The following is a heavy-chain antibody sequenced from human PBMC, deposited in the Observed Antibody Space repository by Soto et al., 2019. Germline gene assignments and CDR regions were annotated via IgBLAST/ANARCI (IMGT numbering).Heavy chain of an antibody. Sequence: GVSLRLSCAASGFTFSSYAMHWVRQSPGKGLEWVAVISYDGSNKYYADSVKGRFTISRDNSKNTLYLQMNSLRAEDTAVYYCEREKRLNMIVVVFDTWDPGTLVTVSS. CDR2: ISYDGSNK. CDR1: GFTFSSYA. CDR3: EREKRLNMIVVVFDT. V-gene: IGHV3-30-3*01. J-gene: IGHJ5*02. D-gene: IGHD3-22*01.